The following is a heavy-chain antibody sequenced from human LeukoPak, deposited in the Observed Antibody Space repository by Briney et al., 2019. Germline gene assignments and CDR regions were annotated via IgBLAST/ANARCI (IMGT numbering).Heavy chain of an antibody. V-gene: IGHV3-53*01. CDR3: ATALARTMTTVTTPDAFDI. D-gene: IGHD4-17*01. J-gene: IGHJ3*02. CDR2: IYSGGST. Sequence: GGSLRLSCAASGFTVSSNYMSWVRQVPGKGLEWVSVIYSGGSTYYADSVKGRFTISRDNSKNTLYLQMNSLRAEDTAVYYCATALARTMTTVTTPDAFDIWGQGTMVTVSS. CDR1: GFTVSSNY.